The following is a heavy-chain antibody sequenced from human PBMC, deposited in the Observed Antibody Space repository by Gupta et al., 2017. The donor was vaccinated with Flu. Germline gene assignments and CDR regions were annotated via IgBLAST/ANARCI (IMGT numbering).Heavy chain of an antibody. D-gene: IGHD3-3*01. CDR3: ATLVRFLEWLHYPSYGDFGTDFEY. J-gene: IGHJ4*02. V-gene: IGHV3-30*03. CDR1: GFTFSNSG. CDR2: ISYDSTNK. Sequence: QVELVESGGGVVQPGRSLRLSCAASGFTFSNSGMLWVRQAPDKGLEWVALISYDSTNKYYAESVTGRFTISRDNSKNTLYLQMDSLRAEDTAIYYCATLVRFLEWLHYPSYGDFGTDFEYWGQGTLVTVSS.